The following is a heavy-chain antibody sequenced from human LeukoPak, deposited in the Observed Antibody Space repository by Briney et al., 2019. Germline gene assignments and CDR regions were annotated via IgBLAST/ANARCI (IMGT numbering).Heavy chain of an antibody. CDR2: IYYSGST. Sequence: SETLSLTXTVSGGSISSSSYYWGCIRQPPGKGLEWIGCIYYSGSTYYNPSLKSRVTISVDTSKNQFSLKLSSVTAADTAVYYCATHGAYDFWSGYFDYWGQGTLVTVSS. V-gene: IGHV4-39*01. CDR1: GGSISSSSYY. D-gene: IGHD3-3*01. CDR3: ATHGAYDFWSGYFDY. J-gene: IGHJ4*02.